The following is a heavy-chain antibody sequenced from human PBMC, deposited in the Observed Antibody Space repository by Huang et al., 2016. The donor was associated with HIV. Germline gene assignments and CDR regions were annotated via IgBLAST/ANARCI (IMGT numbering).Heavy chain of an antibody. CDR2: ISNDGTTK. Sequence: QGQLVESGGGVVRPGRSLRLSCAASGFSFSNYAMHWVRQAPGKRLEGVTFISNDGTTKYYANSVKGRFTISRDNFKNTLYLQMNRLRGDDTAVYYCTREYTVAGAFDIWGQGTMVTVSS. CDR1: GFSFSNYA. V-gene: IGHV3-30-3*01. J-gene: IGHJ3*02. D-gene: IGHD5-12*01. CDR3: TREYTVAGAFDI.